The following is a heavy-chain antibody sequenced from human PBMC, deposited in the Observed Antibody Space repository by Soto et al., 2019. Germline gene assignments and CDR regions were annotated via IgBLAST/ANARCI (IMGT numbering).Heavy chain of an antibody. CDR2: IYYSGST. D-gene: IGHD3-22*01. V-gene: IGHV4-59*01. CDR3: ARTRYDSSGYYFPFDP. J-gene: IGHJ5*02. CDR1: GGSISSYY. Sequence: SETLSLTCTVSGGSISSYYWSWIRQPPGKGLEWIGYIYYSGSTNYNPSLKSRVTISVDTSKNQFSLKLSSVTAADTAVYYCARTRYDSSGYYFPFDPWGQGTLVTVSS.